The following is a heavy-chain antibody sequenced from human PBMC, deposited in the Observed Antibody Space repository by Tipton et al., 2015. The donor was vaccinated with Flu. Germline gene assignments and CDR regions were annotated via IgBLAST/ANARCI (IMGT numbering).Heavy chain of an antibody. V-gene: IGHV3-30-3*01. J-gene: IGHJ6*02. D-gene: IGHD6-13*01. CDR3: ARDVGIAAASEGMDV. CDR1: GFTFSSYA. Sequence: QVQLVQSGGGVVQPGRSLRLSCAASGFTFSSYAKHWVRQAPGKGLEWVAVISYDGSNKYYADSVKGRFTISRDNSKNTLYLQMNSLRAEDTAVYYCARDVGIAAASEGMDVWGQGTTVTVSS. CDR2: ISYDGSNK.